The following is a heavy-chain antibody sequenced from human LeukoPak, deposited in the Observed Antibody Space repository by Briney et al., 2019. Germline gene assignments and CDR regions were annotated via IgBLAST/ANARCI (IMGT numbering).Heavy chain of an antibody. V-gene: IGHV1-8*01. CDR2: MNPNSGNT. Sequence: ASVKVSCKASGYTFASYDINWVRQATGQGLEWMGWMNPNSGNTGYAQKFQGGVTMTRDTSISTVYMELSSLTSDDTAVCFCARGARGAGSYFPDYWGQGTPVTVSS. D-gene: IGHD1-26*01. J-gene: IGHJ4*02. CDR3: ARGARGAGSYFPDY. CDR1: GYTFASYD.